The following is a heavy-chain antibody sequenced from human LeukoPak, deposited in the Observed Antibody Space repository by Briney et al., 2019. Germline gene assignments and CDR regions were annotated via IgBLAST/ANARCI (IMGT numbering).Heavy chain of an antibody. CDR1: GFTVSSNY. J-gene: IGHJ4*02. D-gene: IGHD2-21*02. CDR3: TRKMVTYDY. CDR2: ISSDSSTI. V-gene: IGHV3-48*01. Sequence: HPGGSLRLSCAASGFTVSSNYMSWVRQAPGKGLEWVSYISSDSSTIYYADSVKGRFTISRDNAKNSLYLQMNSLRAEDTAVYYCTRKMVTYDYWGQGTLVTVSS.